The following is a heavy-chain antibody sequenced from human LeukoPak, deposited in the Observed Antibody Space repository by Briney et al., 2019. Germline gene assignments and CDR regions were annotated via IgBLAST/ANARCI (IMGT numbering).Heavy chain of an antibody. V-gene: IGHV3-64D*09. D-gene: IGHD6-13*01. CDR1: GCTFSSSG. J-gene: IGHJ4*02. Sequence: GGSLRLSCSASGCTFSSSGMHWVRQAPGKGLEHVSTISSNGGSTYYADSVKGRFTISRDNSKNTVSLQMSSLRAEDTAVYYCAKSSVQQQEDYWGQGTLVTVSS. CDR2: ISSNGGST. CDR3: AKSSVQQQEDY.